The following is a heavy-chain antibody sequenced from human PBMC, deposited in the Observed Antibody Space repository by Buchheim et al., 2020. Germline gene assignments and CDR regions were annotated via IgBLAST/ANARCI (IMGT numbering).Heavy chain of an antibody. J-gene: IGHJ1*01. Sequence: QVQLVASGGGVVQPGRSLRLSCAASGFTFSSYAMHWVRQAPGKGLEWVAVISYDGSNTYYADSVKGRFTISRDNSKNTLYLQMNSLRAEDTAVYYCARDPLTTIFGVVRGPHWGQGTL. V-gene: IGHV3-30-3*01. CDR3: ARDPLTTIFGVVRGPH. CDR2: ISYDGSNT. D-gene: IGHD3-3*01. CDR1: GFTFSSYA.